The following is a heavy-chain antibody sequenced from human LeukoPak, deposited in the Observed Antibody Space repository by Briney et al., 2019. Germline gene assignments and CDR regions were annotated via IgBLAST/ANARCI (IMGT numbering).Heavy chain of an antibody. J-gene: IGHJ4*02. Sequence: GGSLRLSCAASGFTFSSYGMHWVRQAPGKGLEWVAVISYDGSNKYYADSVKGRFTISRDNSKNTLYLQMNSLRAEDTAVYYCARDKIVYYDSSGYYLWGQGTLVTVSS. CDR2: ISYDGSNK. CDR3: ARDKIVYYDSSGYYL. CDR1: GFTFSSYG. D-gene: IGHD3-22*01. V-gene: IGHV3-30*03.